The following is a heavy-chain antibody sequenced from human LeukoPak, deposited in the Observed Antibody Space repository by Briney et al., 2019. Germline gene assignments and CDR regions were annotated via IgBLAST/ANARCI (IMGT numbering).Heavy chain of an antibody. CDR2: ISGSGVST. D-gene: IGHD2-2*01. Sequence: PGGSLRLSCAASGFTFSSCSMHWVRQAPGKGLEWVSSISGSGVSTYYADSVKGRFTISRDNSKNTLNLQMNSLRVEDTALYYCAKRSSTSYYFDYWGQGTLVTVSS. V-gene: IGHV3-23*01. J-gene: IGHJ4*02. CDR3: AKRSSTSYYFDY. CDR1: GFTFSSCS.